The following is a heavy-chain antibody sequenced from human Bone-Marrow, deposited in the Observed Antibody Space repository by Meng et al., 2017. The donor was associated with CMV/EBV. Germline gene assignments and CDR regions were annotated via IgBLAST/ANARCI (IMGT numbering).Heavy chain of an antibody. CDR2: INPNSGGT. Sequence: QVQLVPSGAEVKKPGASVKVSCKASGYSLACYCMHWERQAPGQGLEWMGWINPNSGGTNYAQKFQGRVTMTRDTSISTAYMELSRLRSDDTAVYYCARAPWAATVAGKRYYFDYWGQGTLVTVSS. CDR1: GYSLACYC. D-gene: IGHD6-19*01. CDR3: ARAPWAATVAGKRYYFDY. V-gene: IGHV1-2*02. J-gene: IGHJ4*02.